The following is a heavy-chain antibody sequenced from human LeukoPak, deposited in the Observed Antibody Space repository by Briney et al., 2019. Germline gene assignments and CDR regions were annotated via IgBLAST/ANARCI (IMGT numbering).Heavy chain of an antibody. V-gene: IGHV3-21*01. CDR3: ARAGGLELRYYYMDV. J-gene: IGHJ6*03. D-gene: IGHD1-7*01. CDR2: ISSSGSYI. Sequence: GGSLRLSCAASGFIFSSYSMNWVRQAPGKGLEWVSSISSSGSYIYYADSVKGRFTISRDNAKNSLYLQMNSLRAEDTAVYYCARAGGLELRYYYMDVWGKGTTVTVSS. CDR1: GFIFSSYS.